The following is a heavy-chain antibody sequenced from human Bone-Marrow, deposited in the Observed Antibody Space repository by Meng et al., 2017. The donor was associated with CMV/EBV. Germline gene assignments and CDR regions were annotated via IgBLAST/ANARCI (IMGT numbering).Heavy chain of an antibody. CDR2: ISSSGST. J-gene: IGHJ4*02. D-gene: IGHD1-1*01. CDR3: VRSRGNLVDY. Sequence: SETLSLTCTVSGGSISSDDYKWSWIRQPPGKGLEWLGYISSSGSTYYNPSLKSRLTISVDTSKSKFSLKLTSVTSTDTAAYYCVRSRGNLVDYWGQGSLVTVSS. V-gene: IGHV4-30-4*01. CDR1: GGSISSDDYK.